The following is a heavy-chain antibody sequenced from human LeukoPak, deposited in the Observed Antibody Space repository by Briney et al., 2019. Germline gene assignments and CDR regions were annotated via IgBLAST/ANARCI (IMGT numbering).Heavy chain of an antibody. D-gene: IGHD4-17*01. Sequence: ASVKVSCKASGYTFTGYYMHWVRQAPGQGLEWMGWINPNSGGTNYAQKFQGRVTMTRDTSISTAYMELSRLRSDDTAVHYCAIIDDYGDYYFDYWGQGTLVTVSS. CDR2: INPNSGGT. V-gene: IGHV1-2*02. CDR1: GYTFTGYY. J-gene: IGHJ4*02. CDR3: AIIDDYGDYYFDY.